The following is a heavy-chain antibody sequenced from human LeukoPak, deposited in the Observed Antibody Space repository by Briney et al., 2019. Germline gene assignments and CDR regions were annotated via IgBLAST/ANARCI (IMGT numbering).Heavy chain of an antibody. Sequence: PGGSLRLSCAASGFTFSNYGMSWVRQAPGKGLEWVSGINTSGNSAYYADSVKGRFTISRDNSKNTVYLQMNSLTAEDTAVYFCAKGGSSWSAFFQHWGQGTLVTVSS. CDR1: GFTFSNYG. J-gene: IGHJ1*01. D-gene: IGHD6-13*01. CDR2: INTSGNSA. CDR3: AKGGSSWSAFFQH. V-gene: IGHV3-23*01.